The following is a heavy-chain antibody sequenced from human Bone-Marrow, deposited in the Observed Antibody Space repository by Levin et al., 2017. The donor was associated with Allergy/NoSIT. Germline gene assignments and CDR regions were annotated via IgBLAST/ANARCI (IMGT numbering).Heavy chain of an antibody. CDR3: ARVAQHYDILTGYFPVNPSYYFDY. D-gene: IGHD3-9*01. CDR2: IYYSGST. J-gene: IGHJ4*02. Sequence: LSQTLSLTCTVSGGSISSGDYYWSWIRQPPGKGLEWIGYIYYSGSTYYNPSLKSRVTISVDTSKNQFSLKLSSVTAADTAVYYCARVAQHYDILTGYFPVNPSYYFDYWGQGTLVTVSS. V-gene: IGHV4-30-4*01. CDR1: GGSISSGDYY.